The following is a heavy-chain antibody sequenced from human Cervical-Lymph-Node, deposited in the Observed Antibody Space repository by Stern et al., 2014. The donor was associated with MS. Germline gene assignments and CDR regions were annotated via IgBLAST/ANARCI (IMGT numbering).Heavy chain of an antibody. J-gene: IGHJ4*02. CDR2: INHGGST. CDR3: ARGPGHTYGTRVDDY. CDR1: GGSFSGYF. Sequence: QVQLQQWGVGLLKPSETLSLTCAVYGGSFSGYFWSWIRQPPGKGLEWIGEINHGGSTNSHPSLKSRVTISIDTSRANQFSLRLSSVTAADTAVYYCARGPGHTYGTRVDDYWGQGILVTVSS. V-gene: IGHV4-34*01. D-gene: IGHD5-18*01.